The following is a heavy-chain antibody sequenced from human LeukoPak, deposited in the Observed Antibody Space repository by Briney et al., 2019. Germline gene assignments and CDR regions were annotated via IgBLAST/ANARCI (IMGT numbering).Heavy chain of an antibody. CDR1: GGSISSYY. CDR2: IYYSGST. V-gene: IGHV4-59*01. Sequence: SEALSLTCTVSGGSISSYYWSWIRQPPGKGLEWIGYIYYSGSTNYNPSLKSRVTISVDTSKNQFSLKLSSVTAADTAVYYCARLSSNYGSGSYYPYYYYGMDVWGQGTTVTVSS. CDR3: ARLSSNYGSGSYYPYYYYGMDV. D-gene: IGHD3-10*01. J-gene: IGHJ6*02.